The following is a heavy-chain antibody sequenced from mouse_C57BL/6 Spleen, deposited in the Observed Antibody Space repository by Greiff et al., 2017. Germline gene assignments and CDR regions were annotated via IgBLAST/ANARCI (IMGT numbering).Heavy chain of an antibody. D-gene: IGHD3-1*01. CDR2: INPNNGGT. V-gene: IGHV1-26*01. Sequence: EVQLQQSGPELVKPGASVKISCKASGYTFTDYYMNWVKQSHGKSLEWIGDINPNNGGTSYNQKFKGKATLTVDKSSSTAYMELRSLTSEDSAVYYCARHSNSFDYWGQGTTLTVSS. CDR1: GYTFTDYY. CDR3: ARHSNSFDY. J-gene: IGHJ2*01.